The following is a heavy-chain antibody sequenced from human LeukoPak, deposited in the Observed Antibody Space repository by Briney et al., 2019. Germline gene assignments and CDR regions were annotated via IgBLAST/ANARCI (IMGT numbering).Heavy chain of an antibody. CDR3: ARGPYYYYMDV. CDR2: MYFRGST. V-gene: IGHV4-4*07. CDR1: GDSISRHY. Sequence: ASETLSLTCTVSGDSISRHYWSWIRQPAGKGLEWIGRMYFRGSTNYNPSLKSRVTMSLDMSKNQFSLKLSSVTAADTAVYYCARGPYYYYMDVWGKGTTVTVSS. J-gene: IGHJ6*03.